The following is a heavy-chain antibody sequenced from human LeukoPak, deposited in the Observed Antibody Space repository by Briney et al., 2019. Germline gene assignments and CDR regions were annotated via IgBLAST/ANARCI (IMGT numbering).Heavy chain of an antibody. CDR2: ISGNSGTT. CDR1: GFTFSSYG. Sequence: GGSLRLSCAASGFTFSSYGMSWVRQAPGKGLEWVSGISGNSGTTYYADSVKGRFTISRDNSKNTLYLQMNSLRAEDTAVYYCARGHADILTDNDAFDIWGQGTMVTVSS. D-gene: IGHD3-9*01. J-gene: IGHJ3*02. V-gene: IGHV3-23*01. CDR3: ARGHADILTDNDAFDI.